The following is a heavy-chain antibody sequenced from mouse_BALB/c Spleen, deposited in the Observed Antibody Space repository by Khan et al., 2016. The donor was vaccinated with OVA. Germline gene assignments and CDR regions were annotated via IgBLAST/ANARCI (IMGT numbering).Heavy chain of an antibody. CDR2: INPSNGYT. Sequence: QVQLKESGAELARPGASVKMSCKASGYTFTSYTIHWIKKRPGQGLEWIGCINPSNGYTNYNQKFKDKATLTTDKSSTTAYLQLSSLTSDDSAVYDSVSDVAYHRNDGWFAYWGQGTLVTVSA. CDR1: GYTFTSYT. D-gene: IGHD2-14*01. J-gene: IGHJ3*01. CDR3: VSDVAYHRNDGWFAY. V-gene: IGHV1-4*01.